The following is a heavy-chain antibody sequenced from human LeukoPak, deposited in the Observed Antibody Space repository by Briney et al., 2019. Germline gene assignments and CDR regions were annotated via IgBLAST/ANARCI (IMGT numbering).Heavy chain of an antibody. CDR3: ARAEWSNWYFDL. CDR2: IKQDGSKK. V-gene: IGHV3-7*03. D-gene: IGHD3-3*01. CDR1: GFTFSSYW. J-gene: IGHJ2*01. Sequence: PGGSLRLSCAASGFTFSSYWMNWVRQAPGKGLEWMANIKQDGSKKYYVESVKGRFTLSRDSAKSSLYLQMNSLRAEDTAVYYCARAEWSNWYFDLWGRGTLVTVSS.